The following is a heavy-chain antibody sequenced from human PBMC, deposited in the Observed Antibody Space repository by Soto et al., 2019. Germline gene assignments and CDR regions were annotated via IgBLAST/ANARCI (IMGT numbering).Heavy chain of an antibody. CDR1: GFTFSDYY. CDR2: ISSSGSTI. Sequence: GGSLRLSCAASGFTFSDYYMSWIRQAPGKGLKWVSYISSSGSTIYYADSVKGRFTISRDNAKNSLYLQMNSLRAEDTAVYYCARAAYDYIWGSYRPFDYWGQGTLVTVSS. D-gene: IGHD3-16*02. J-gene: IGHJ4*02. CDR3: ARAAYDYIWGSYRPFDY. V-gene: IGHV3-11*01.